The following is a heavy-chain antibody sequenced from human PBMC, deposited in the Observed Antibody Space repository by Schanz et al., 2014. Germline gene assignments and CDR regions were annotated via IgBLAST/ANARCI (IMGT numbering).Heavy chain of an antibody. J-gene: IGHJ4*02. V-gene: IGHV3-11*01. Sequence: QVQMVDSGGGLVKPGGSLRLSCTASGFPFSDYFMAWIRQPPGRGLEWISYIGNGGVTIYYADSVKGRFTISRDNSKNSLYLQMNSLRAEDTSLYCCARIGGSVFGYWAQGTLVTVSS. CDR1: GFPFSDYF. D-gene: IGHD2-15*01. CDR2: IGNGGVTI. CDR3: ARIGGSVFGY.